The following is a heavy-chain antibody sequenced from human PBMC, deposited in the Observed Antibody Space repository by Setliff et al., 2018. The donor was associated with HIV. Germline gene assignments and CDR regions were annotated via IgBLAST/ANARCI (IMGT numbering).Heavy chain of an antibody. CDR2: IYISGST. Sequence: SETLSLTCAVSNYSISSAYYWGWIRHPPGKGLEWIGHIYISGSTNYNPSFNSRVTISVDTSKNQFSLKLRSVTAADTAVYYCARQWRDQYNSGVSTEYFQHWGLGTLVTVSS. J-gene: IGHJ1*01. D-gene: IGHD3-22*01. CDR3: ARQWRDQYNSGVSTEYFQH. V-gene: IGHV4-38-2*01. CDR1: NYSISSAYY.